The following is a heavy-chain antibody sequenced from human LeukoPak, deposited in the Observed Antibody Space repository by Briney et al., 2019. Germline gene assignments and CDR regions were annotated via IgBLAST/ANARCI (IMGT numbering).Heavy chain of an antibody. CDR1: GGSISSGDYY. J-gene: IGHJ4*02. CDR3: ARDDAGYCSSTSCAGGGY. V-gene: IGHV4-30-4*08. Sequence: PSQTLSLTCTVSGGSISSGDYYWSWIRQPPGKGLEWIVYIYYSGSTYYNPSLKSRVTISVDTSKNQFSLKLSSVTAADTAVYYCARDDAGYCSSTSCAGGGYWGQGTLVTVSS. D-gene: IGHD2-2*01. CDR2: IYYSGST.